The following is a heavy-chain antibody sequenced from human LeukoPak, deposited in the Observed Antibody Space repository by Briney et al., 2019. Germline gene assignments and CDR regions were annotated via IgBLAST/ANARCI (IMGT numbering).Heavy chain of an antibody. Sequence: SETLSLTCTVSGGSISSGGYYLSWIRQHPGKGLEWIGYIYYSGSTSYNPSLKSRVTISLDTSKNQFSLKLSSVTAADTAVYYCARGRRGAAYYYDSSGYSPFYFDYWGQGTLVTVSS. CDR2: IYYSGST. CDR1: GGSISSGGYY. D-gene: IGHD3-22*01. V-gene: IGHV4-31*03. J-gene: IGHJ4*02. CDR3: ARGRRGAAYYYDSSGYSPFYFDY.